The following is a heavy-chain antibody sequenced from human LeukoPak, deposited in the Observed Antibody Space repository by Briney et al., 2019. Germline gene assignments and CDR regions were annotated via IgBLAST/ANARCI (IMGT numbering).Heavy chain of an antibody. J-gene: IGHJ4*02. CDR2: IYYSGTT. D-gene: IGHD3-22*01. Sequence: KTSETLSLTCTVSVGSVSGYFWSWIRQPPGQGLEGIGCIYYSGTTDYNPSLRSRVTLSGGTSKHQFSLKLTSVTAADTDVSFCARHVPTPYYGTSGPFDYWGQGTLVTVSS. CDR1: VGSVSGYF. V-gene: IGHV4-59*08. CDR3: ARHVPTPYYGTSGPFDY.